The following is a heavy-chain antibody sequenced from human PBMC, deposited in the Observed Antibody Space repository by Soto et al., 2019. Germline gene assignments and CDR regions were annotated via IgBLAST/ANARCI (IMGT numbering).Heavy chain of an antibody. V-gene: IGHV3-30-3*01. CDR2: ISYDGSNK. Sequence: SLRLSCAASGFTFSSYAMHWVRQAPGKGLEWVAVISYDGSNKYYADSVKGRFTISRDNSKNTLYLQMNSLRAEDTAVYYCASLSAAVDYWGQGTLVTVSS. CDR1: GFTFSSYA. J-gene: IGHJ4*02. D-gene: IGHD6-13*01. CDR3: ASLSAAVDY.